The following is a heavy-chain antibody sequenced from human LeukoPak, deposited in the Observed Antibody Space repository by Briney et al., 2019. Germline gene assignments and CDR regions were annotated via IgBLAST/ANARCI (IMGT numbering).Heavy chain of an antibody. V-gene: IGHV3-21*01. J-gene: IGHJ4*02. CDR3: ARPGYGSGSYFAY. Sequence: KPGGSLRLSCAASGFTFSSYSMNWVRQAPGKGLEWVSSISSSSSYIYYADSVKGRFTISRDNAKNSLYLQMNSLRAEDTAVYYCARPGYGSGSYFAYWGQGTLVTVSS. CDR2: ISSSSSYI. D-gene: IGHD3-10*01. CDR1: GFTFSSYS.